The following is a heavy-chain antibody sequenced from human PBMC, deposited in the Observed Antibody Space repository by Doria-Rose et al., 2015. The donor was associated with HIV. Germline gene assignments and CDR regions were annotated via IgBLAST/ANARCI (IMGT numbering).Heavy chain of an antibody. J-gene: IGHJ4*02. V-gene: IGHV2-26*01. CDR2: IFSDDER. D-gene: IGHD6-13*01. CDR1: GVSLSSPGMG. Sequence: QESGPVLVKPTETLTLTCTASGVSLSSPGMGVSWIRQPPGKALEWLANIFSDDERSYKTSLKSRLTISRSTSKSQLVLTMTDMDPVDTATYYCARIKSSRWYHKYYFDFWGQGTLVIVSA. CDR3: ARIKSSRWYHKYYFDF.